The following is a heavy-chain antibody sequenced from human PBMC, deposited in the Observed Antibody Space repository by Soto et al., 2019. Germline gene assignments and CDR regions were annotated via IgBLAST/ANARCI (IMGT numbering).Heavy chain of an antibody. CDR2: IKHDGSEK. V-gene: IGHV3-7*01. J-gene: IGHJ6*02. CDR1: GFTFSSYW. D-gene: IGHD2-2*01. CDR3: ARDPNIVLVPAALRSYYYYYGMDV. Sequence: EVQLVESGGGLVQPGGSLRLSCAASGFTFSSYWMSWVRQAPGKGLEWVANIKHDGSEKYYVDSVKGRFTISRDNAKNSLDLQMNSLRAEDTAVYYCARDPNIVLVPAALRSYYYYYGMDVWGQGTTVTVSS.